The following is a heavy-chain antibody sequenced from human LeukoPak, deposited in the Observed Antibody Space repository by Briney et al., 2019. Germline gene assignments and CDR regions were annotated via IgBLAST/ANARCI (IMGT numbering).Heavy chain of an antibody. Sequence: PGGSLRLSCAASGFTFSSYAMHWVRQAPGKGLEWAAIISYDGKNKYYAESVKGRFTISRDNSKNTLYLQMNSLRVEDTVVYYCARGGSGWYFDYWGQGTLVTVSS. CDR1: GFTFSSYA. CDR3: ARGGSGWYFDY. CDR2: ISYDGKNK. D-gene: IGHD6-19*01. J-gene: IGHJ4*02. V-gene: IGHV3-30*04.